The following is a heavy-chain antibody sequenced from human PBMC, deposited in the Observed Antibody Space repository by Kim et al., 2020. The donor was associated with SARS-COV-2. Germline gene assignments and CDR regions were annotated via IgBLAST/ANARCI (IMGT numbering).Heavy chain of an antibody. D-gene: IGHD3-10*01. CDR2: TYYRSKWYN. CDR1: GDSVSSNSAA. V-gene: IGHV6-1*01. Sequence: SQTLSLTCAISGDSVSSNSAAWNWIRQSPSRGLEWLGRTYYRSKWYNDYAVSVKSRITINPDTSKNQFSLQLNSVTPEDTAVYYCAREVLLWFGELVFFDYWGQGTLVTVSS. J-gene: IGHJ4*02. CDR3: AREVLLWFGELVFFDY.